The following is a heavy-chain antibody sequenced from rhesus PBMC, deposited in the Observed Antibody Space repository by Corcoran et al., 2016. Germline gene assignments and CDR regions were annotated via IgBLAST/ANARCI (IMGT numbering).Heavy chain of an antibody. Sequence: EVQLVESGGGLVQPGGSLRLSCAASGFTFSGYDMNWVRQAPGKWLEWVSYISYTCKTIYYADSVKGRFTNSRDNAKNSLSLQMSSLRAEDTAVYYCTRDRWGGSFDYWGQGVLVTVSS. CDR1: GFTFSGYD. D-gene: IGHD6-25*01. CDR3: TRDRWGGSFDY. V-gene: IGHV3-136*01. CDR2: ISYTCKTI. J-gene: IGHJ4*01.